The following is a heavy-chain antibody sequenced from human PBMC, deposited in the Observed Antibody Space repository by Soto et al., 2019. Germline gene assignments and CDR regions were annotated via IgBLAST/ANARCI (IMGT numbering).Heavy chain of an antibody. J-gene: IGHJ6*02. D-gene: IGHD6-13*01. CDR1: GCTLTELS. CDR2: FDPEDGET. V-gene: IGHV1-24*01. Sequence: GASVKVSCKVSGCTLTELSMHWVRQAPGKGLEWMGGFDPEDGETIYAQKFQGRVTMTEDTSTDTAYMELSSLRSEDTAVYYCATDAYSSSWDYYYGMDVWGQGTTVTVSS. CDR3: ATDAYSSSWDYYYGMDV.